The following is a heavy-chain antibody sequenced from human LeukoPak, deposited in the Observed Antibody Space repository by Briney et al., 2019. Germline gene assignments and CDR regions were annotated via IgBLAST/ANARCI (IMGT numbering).Heavy chain of an antibody. CDR1: GFTFSSYS. CDR3: ARQLPAYYFDY. J-gene: IGHJ4*02. V-gene: IGHV3-48*01. Sequence: GGSLRLSCAASGFTFSSYSMNWVRQAPGKGLEWVSYISSSSSTIYYADSVKGRFTISRDNAKNSLYLQMNSLRAEDTAVYYCARQLPAYYFDYWGQGTLVTVSS. CDR2: ISSSSSTI. D-gene: IGHD2-21*01.